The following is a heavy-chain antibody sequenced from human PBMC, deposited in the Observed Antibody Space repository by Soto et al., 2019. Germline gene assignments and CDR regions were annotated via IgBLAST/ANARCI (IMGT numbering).Heavy chain of an antibody. CDR2: INAGSCHT. CDR1: GYRFTNYG. V-gene: IGHV1-3*01. J-gene: IGHJ4*02. D-gene: IGHD3-3*01. Sequence: QVQLVQSGAEVKKPGASVKVSCKTSGYRFTNYGMHWVRQAPGQGLEWMGWINAGSCHTAFSQKLQGRVTINRDTSASTAHMELTNLKYEDTAVYYCTRDAKVFGVIPNPYDFWGPGTLVTGSS. CDR3: TRDAKVFGVIPNPYDF.